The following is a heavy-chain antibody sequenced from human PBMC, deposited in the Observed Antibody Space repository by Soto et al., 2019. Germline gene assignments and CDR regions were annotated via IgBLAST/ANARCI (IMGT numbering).Heavy chain of an antibody. CDR3: ATSYGSGYRAFDY. CDR2: INPILSMS. J-gene: IGHJ4*02. D-gene: IGHD3-10*01. V-gene: IGHV1-69*02. CDR1: GDTFIFYS. Sequence: QVQLVQSGAEVKRPGSSVKVSCKASGDTFIFYSINWVRQAPGLGLEWMGRINPILSMSNYAQRFQGRVTMTADKSTSTAYMDLSSLRSEDTAIYYCATSYGSGYRAFDYWGQGALVTVSS.